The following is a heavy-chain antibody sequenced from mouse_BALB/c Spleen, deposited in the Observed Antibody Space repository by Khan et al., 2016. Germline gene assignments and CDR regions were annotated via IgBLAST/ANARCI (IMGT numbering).Heavy chain of an antibody. J-gene: IGHJ4*01. D-gene: IGHD1-1*02. CDR3: ARDGGGYYAMDY. CDR1: GFSIIAYG. V-gene: IGHV2-6-7*01. CDR2: IWGDGST. Sequence: QVQLKESGPGLVAPSQSLSITCTVSGFSIIAYGVNWVRQPPGKGLEWLGMIWGDGSTDYNSALKSRLNITKDNSKSHVFLKMNSLQTDDTAKYYCARDGGGYYAMDYWGQGTSVTVSS.